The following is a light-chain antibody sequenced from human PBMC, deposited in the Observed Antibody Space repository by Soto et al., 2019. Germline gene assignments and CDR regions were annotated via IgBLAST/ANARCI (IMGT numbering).Light chain of an antibody. CDR3: QEYIQWPPGM. J-gene: IGKJ1*01. Sequence: EIVLTQSPGTLSLSPAERATLSCRASQSVSSRLAWYQRRPGQVPRLLIYDTSTRAPGISARFSGSGSGTEFTLTISSLQSEDFAVYYCQEYIQWPPGMFGPGTKVDIK. CDR1: QSVSSR. V-gene: IGKV3-15*01. CDR2: DTS.